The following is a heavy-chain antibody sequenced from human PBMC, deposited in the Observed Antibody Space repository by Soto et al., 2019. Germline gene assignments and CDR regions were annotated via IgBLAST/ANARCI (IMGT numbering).Heavy chain of an antibody. D-gene: IGHD4-17*01. V-gene: IGHV4-4*07. CDR2: IYSSGSS. CDR3: ARLFTVTTDYYSGIMDV. CDR1: GGSISGSY. J-gene: IGHJ6*02. Sequence: SATLSLTCTVSGGSISGSYWSWVRQPAGKGLEWIGRIYSSGSSNYNPSLNSRLTMSLDTSKNQFSLKLRSVTAADTAIYYCARLFTVTTDYYSGIMDVWGRGSTVTVSS.